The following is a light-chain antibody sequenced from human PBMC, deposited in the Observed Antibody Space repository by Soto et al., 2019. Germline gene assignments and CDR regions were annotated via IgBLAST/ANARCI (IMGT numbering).Light chain of an antibody. CDR1: SSSIGSNT. Sequence: QSVLTQPPSASGTPGQRVTISCSGSSSSIGSNTVNWYQQLPGTAPKLLIDSNNQRPSGVPDRFSGSKSGTSASLAISGHQSEDEAAYYCAAWDDRLNGVVFGGGTKLTVL. J-gene: IGLJ2*01. V-gene: IGLV1-44*01. CDR3: AAWDDRLNGVV. CDR2: SNN.